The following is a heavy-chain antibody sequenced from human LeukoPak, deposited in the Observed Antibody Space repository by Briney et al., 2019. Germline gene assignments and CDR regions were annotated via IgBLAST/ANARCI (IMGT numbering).Heavy chain of an antibody. V-gene: IGHV4-30-2*01. J-gene: IGHJ5*02. Sequence: SQTLSLTCTVSGASISSGTYSWSWIRQPPGEGLEWIGYIYHTGSTYYNPSLKGRVTISVYRSKNQFSLNLNFVTAADTALYYCARGDGSGSGRWFDPWGQGTLITVSS. D-gene: IGHD3-10*01. CDR2: IYHTGST. CDR1: GASISSGTYS. CDR3: ARGDGSGSGRWFDP.